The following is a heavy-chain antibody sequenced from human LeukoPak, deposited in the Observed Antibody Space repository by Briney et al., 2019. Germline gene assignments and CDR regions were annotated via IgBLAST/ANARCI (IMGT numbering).Heavy chain of an antibody. CDR1: GFTFSDYY. Sequence: GGSLRLSCAASGFTFSDYYMHWIRQAPGKGLEWVSYISSSGYTIYYADSGKGRFTISRDNAKNSLSLQMNSPRAEDTAVYYCARDAGEHWVDPRGQGTLVTVSS. CDR2: ISSSGYTI. V-gene: IGHV3-11*04. J-gene: IGHJ5*02. CDR3: ARDAGEHWVDP. D-gene: IGHD2-21*01.